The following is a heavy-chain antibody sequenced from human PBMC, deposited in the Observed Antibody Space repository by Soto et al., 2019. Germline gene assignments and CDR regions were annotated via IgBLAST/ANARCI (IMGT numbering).Heavy chain of an antibody. V-gene: IGHV4-31*03. CDR2: IYYSGST. CDR1: GGSISSGGYY. Sequence: SETLSLTCTVSGGSISSGGYYWSWIRQHPGKGLEWIGYIYYSGSTYYNPSLKSRVTISVDTSKNQFSLKLSSVTAADTAVYYCARDQGRYYDILTGYYRIDWFDPWGQGTLVTVSS. J-gene: IGHJ5*02. D-gene: IGHD3-9*01. CDR3: ARDQGRYYDILTGYYRIDWFDP.